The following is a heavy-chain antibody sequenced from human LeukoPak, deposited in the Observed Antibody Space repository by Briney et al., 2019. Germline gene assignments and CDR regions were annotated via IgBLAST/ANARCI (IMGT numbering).Heavy chain of an antibody. D-gene: IGHD3-3*01. Sequence: ASVKVSCKACGYTFTSYGISWLRQAPGQGLEWMGWISAYNGNTNYAQKLQGRVTMTTDTSTSTAYMELRSLRSDDTAVYYCARDSSGYDFWSGYPTYYFDYWGQGTLVTVSS. CDR1: GYTFTSYG. J-gene: IGHJ4*02. CDR3: ARDSSGYDFWSGYPTYYFDY. V-gene: IGHV1-18*01. CDR2: ISAYNGNT.